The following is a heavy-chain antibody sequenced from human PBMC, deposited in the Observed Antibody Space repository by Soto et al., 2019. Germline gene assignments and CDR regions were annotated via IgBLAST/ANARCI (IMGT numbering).Heavy chain of an antibody. Sequence: GSLRLSCAASGFTFSSYSMNWVRQAPGKGLEWVSSISSSSSYIYYADSVKGRFTISRDNAKNSLYLQMNSLRAEDTAVYYCARSLRFLEWLAHYYYYYYGMDVWGQGTTVTVSS. CDR2: ISSSSSYI. V-gene: IGHV3-21*01. J-gene: IGHJ6*02. CDR1: GFTFSSYS. CDR3: ARSLRFLEWLAHYYYYYYGMDV. D-gene: IGHD3-3*01.